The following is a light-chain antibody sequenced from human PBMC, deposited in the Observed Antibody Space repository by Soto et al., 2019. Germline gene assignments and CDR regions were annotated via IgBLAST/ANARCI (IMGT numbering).Light chain of an antibody. CDR1: SEHSTYI. CDR3: ETWDTNTHV. CDR2: LEGSGNF. V-gene: IGLV4-60*02. J-gene: IGLJ1*01. Sequence: QLVLTQSSSASASLGSSVKLTCTLSSEHSTYIIAWHQQLPGKAPRYLMKLEGSGNFNKGSGVPDRFSGSSSGADLYLTISNLQFEDEADYYCETWDTNTHVFGPGTKLTVL.